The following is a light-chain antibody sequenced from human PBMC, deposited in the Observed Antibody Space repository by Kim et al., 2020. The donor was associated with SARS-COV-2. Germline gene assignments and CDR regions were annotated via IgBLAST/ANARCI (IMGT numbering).Light chain of an antibody. CDR2: RNN. J-gene: IGLJ3*02. Sequence: RISSCCGGSTSIDGSNDVHWYQQLPGTAPKLLIFRNNHRPSGVPDRFSGSKSGTSASLAITGLQSEDEADYYCHACDSRLSGSVFGGGTQLTVL. CDR1: TSIDGSND. V-gene: IGLV1-47*01. CDR3: HACDSRLSGSV.